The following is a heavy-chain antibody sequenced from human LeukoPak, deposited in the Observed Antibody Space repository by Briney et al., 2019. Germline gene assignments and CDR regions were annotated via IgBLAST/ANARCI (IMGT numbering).Heavy chain of an antibody. CDR1: GFTFSSYG. J-gene: IGHJ3*02. D-gene: IGHD3-22*01. CDR3: AKVNHPYYDSSGYYSAFDI. Sequence: GGSLRLSCAASGFTFSSYGMHWVRQAPGKGLEWVAFIRYDGSNKYYADSVKGRFTISRDNSKNTLYLQMNSLRAEDTAVYYCAKVNHPYYDSSGYYSAFDIWGQGTMVTVSS. V-gene: IGHV3-30*02. CDR2: IRYDGSNK.